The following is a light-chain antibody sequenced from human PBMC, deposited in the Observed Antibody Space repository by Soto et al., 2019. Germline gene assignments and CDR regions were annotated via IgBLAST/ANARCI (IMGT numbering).Light chain of an antibody. CDR1: QSVSSY. J-gene: IGKJ1*01. CDR3: QQRSNWSWT. CDR2: DAS. V-gene: IGKV3-11*01. Sequence: EIVLTQSPATLSLSRGERATLSCRASQSVSSYLAWYQQKPGQAPRLLIYDASNRATGIPARFSGSGSGTDFTLTISSLEPEDFAVYYCQQRSNWSWTFGQGTKV.